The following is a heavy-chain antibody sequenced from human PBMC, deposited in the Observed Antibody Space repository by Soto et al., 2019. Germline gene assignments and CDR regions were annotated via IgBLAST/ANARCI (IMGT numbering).Heavy chain of an antibody. J-gene: IGHJ6*02. CDR2: ISGSGGST. Sequence: EGSLRLSCAASGFTFSSYAMSWVRQAPGKGLEWVSAISGSGGSTYYADSVKGRFTISRDNSKNTLYLQMNSLRAEDTAVYYCAKELLWFGELLGPPYYYGMDVWGQGTTVTVSS. V-gene: IGHV3-23*01. CDR3: AKELLWFGELLGPPYYYGMDV. D-gene: IGHD3-10*01. CDR1: GFTFSSYA.